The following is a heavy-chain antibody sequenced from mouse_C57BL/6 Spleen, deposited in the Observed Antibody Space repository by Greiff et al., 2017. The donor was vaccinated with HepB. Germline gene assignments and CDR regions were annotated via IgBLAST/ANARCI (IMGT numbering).Heavy chain of an antibody. V-gene: IGHV5-17*01. Sequence: EVKLMESGGGLVKPGGSLKLSCAASGFTFSDYGMHWVRQAPEKGLAWVAYISSGSSTIYYADTVKGRFTISRDNAKNTLFLQMTSLRSEDTAMYYCARTYGSRTYAMDYWGQGTSVTVSS. D-gene: IGHD1-1*01. J-gene: IGHJ4*01. CDR3: ARTYGSRTYAMDY. CDR1: GFTFSDYG. CDR2: ISSGSSTI.